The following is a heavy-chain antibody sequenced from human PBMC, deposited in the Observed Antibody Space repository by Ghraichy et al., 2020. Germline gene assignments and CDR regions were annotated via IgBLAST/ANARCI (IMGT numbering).Heavy chain of an antibody. CDR1: GGTFSSYA. D-gene: IGHD5-12*01. Sequence: SVKVSCKASGGTFSSYAISWVRQAPGQGLEWMGGIIPIFGTANYAQKFQGRVTITADKSTSTAYMELSSLRSEDTAGYYCARPGGGYSGYDSSYYYYYYMDVWGKGTTVTVSS. CDR2: IIPIFGTA. J-gene: IGHJ6*03. CDR3: ARPGGGYSGYDSSYYYYYYMDV. V-gene: IGHV1-69*06.